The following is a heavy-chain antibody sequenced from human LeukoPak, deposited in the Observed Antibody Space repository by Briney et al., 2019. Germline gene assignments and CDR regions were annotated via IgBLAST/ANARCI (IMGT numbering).Heavy chain of an antibody. CDR2: INPTAGNT. CDR3: ATGGYCTNGVCSKRGYYYYMDV. J-gene: IGHJ6*03. Sequence: ASVKVSCKASGYTFSNYYLHWVRQAPGQGLEWMGLINPTAGNTYYAQKFQGRVTMTEDTSTDTAYMELSSLRSEDTAVYYCATGGYCTNGVCSKRGYYYYMDVWGKGTTVTVSS. D-gene: IGHD2-8*01. CDR1: GYTFSNYY. V-gene: IGHV1-46*01.